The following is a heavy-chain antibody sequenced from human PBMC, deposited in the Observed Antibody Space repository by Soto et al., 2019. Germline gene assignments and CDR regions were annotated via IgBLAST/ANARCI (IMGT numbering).Heavy chain of an antibody. CDR1: GFTFSSYG. CDR2: ISYDGSNK. Sequence: GGSLRLSCAASGFTFSSYGMHWVRQAPGKGLEWVAVISYDGSNKYYADSVKGRFTISRDNSKNTLYLQMNSLRAEDTAVYYCAKEWEEDCSGGSCYYYYGMDVWGQGTTVTVSS. V-gene: IGHV3-30*18. J-gene: IGHJ6*02. D-gene: IGHD2-15*01. CDR3: AKEWEEDCSGGSCYYYYGMDV.